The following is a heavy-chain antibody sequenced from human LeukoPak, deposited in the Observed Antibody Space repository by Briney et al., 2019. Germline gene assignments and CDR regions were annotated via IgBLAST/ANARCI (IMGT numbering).Heavy chain of an antibody. CDR1: GGTFSSYA. CDR3: ARGGIAAAGTSVDY. D-gene: IGHD6-13*01. J-gene: IGHJ4*02. Sequence: SVKVSCKASGGTFSSYAISWVRQAPGQGLEWMGGIIPIFGTANYAQKFQDRVTITADKSTSTAYMELSSLRSEDTAVYYCARGGIAAAGTSVDYWGQGTLVTVSS. CDR2: IIPIFGTA. V-gene: IGHV1-69*06.